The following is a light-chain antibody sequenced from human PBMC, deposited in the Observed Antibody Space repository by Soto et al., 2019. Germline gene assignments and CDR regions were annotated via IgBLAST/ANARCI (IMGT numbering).Light chain of an antibody. CDR1: QSIITN. CDR2: DAS. J-gene: IGKJ5*01. V-gene: IGKV3-11*01. CDR3: QQRADWPIT. Sequence: EIVMTQSPGTLSVSPGERATLSFRASQSIITNLAWYQQKPGQAPRLLIFDASTRATGIPARFSGSGSGTDFTLTISSLQPDDFAVYYCQQRADWPITFGQGTRLEIK.